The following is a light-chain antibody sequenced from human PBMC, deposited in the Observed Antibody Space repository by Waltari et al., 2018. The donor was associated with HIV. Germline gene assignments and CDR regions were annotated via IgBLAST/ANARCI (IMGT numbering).Light chain of an antibody. CDR2: DVS. CDR3: CSYAGNIPFV. CDR1: NSAVGRYNY. J-gene: IGLJ1*01. Sequence: QSALTQPRSVSGSLGPSVTISCTGTNSAVGRYNYVTWFQQHPGKAPKLMIYDVSKRPSGVPDRVSGSKSGNTASLTISGLQAEDEADYYCCSYAGNIPFVFGSGTKLTVL. V-gene: IGLV2-11*01.